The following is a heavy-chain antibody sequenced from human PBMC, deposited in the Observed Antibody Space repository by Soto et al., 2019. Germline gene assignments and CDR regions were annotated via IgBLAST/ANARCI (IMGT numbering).Heavy chain of an antibody. CDR2: IYTSGST. CDR3: ASTPIRQGYCSSTSCHKGAYYYYGMDV. CDR1: GGSISSYY. V-gene: IGHV4-4*07. J-gene: IGHJ6*02. D-gene: IGHD2-2*01. Sequence: LSETLSLTCTVSGGSISSYYWSWIRQPAGKGLEWIGRIYTSGSTNYNPSLKSRVTMSVDTSKNQFSLKLSSVTAADTAVYHCASTPIRQGYCSSTSCHKGAYYYYGMDVWGQGTTVTVS.